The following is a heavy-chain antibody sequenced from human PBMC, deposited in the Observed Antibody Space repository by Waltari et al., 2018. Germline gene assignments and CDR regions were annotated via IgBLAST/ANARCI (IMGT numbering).Heavy chain of an antibody. Sequence: QVQLQESGPGLVKPSETLSLTCTVSGGSISSYYWSWIRQPPGKGLEWIGYIYYSGSTNYNPSLKSRVTISVDTSKNQFSLKLSSVTAADTAVYYCASGYSYGLAWYWGQGTLVTVSS. CDR2: IYYSGST. D-gene: IGHD5-18*01. CDR3: ASGYSYGLAWY. J-gene: IGHJ4*02. V-gene: IGHV4-59*01. CDR1: GGSISSYY.